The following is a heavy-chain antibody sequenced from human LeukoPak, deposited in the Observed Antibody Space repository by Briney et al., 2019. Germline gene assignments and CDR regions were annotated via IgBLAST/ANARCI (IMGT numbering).Heavy chain of an antibody. CDR2: ISYDGSNK. V-gene: IGHV3-30-3*01. Sequence: PGRSLRLSCAASGFTFSSYAMHWVRQAPGKGLEWVAVISYDGSNKYYADSVKGRFTISRDNSKNTLYLQMNSLRAEDTAVYYCARYEDYYYYMDVWGKGTTVTVSS. D-gene: IGHD3-16*01. CDR3: ARYEDYYYYMDV. CDR1: GFTFSSYA. J-gene: IGHJ6*03.